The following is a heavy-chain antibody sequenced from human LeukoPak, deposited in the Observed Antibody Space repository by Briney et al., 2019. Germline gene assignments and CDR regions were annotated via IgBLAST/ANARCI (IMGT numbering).Heavy chain of an antibody. CDR1: GYTLTELS. Sequence: ASVKVSCKVSGYTLTELSMHWVRQAPGKGLEWMGGFDPEDGETIYAQKFQGRVTMTEDTSTDTAYMELSSLRSEDTAVYYCATTKAGVTYYYDSSGSHTRAFDIWGQGTMVTVSS. V-gene: IGHV1-24*01. D-gene: IGHD3-22*01. CDR2: FDPEDGET. J-gene: IGHJ3*02. CDR3: ATTKAGVTYYYDSSGSHTRAFDI.